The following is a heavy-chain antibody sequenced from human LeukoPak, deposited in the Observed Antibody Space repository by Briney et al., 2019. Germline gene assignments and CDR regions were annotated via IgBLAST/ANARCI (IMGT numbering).Heavy chain of an antibody. J-gene: IGHJ5*02. D-gene: IGHD3-3*01. CDR2: IGGSGDST. CDR1: GFTFSNYA. Sequence: GGSLRLSCAASGFTFSNYAMTWVRQAPGKGLEWVSTIGGSGDSTYYADSVKGRFTISRNNSKNTLYLQMNSLRAEETAVYYSAKGLVEWPLYWSAPSGQGTLVTASS. V-gene: IGHV3-23*01. CDR3: AKGLVEWPLYWSAP.